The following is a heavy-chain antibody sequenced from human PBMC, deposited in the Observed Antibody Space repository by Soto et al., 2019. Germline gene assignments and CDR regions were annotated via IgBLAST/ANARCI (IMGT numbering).Heavy chain of an antibody. CDR2: MNPNSGNT. V-gene: IGHV1-8*01. Sequence: GASVKVSCKASGYTFTSYDINWVRQATGQGLEWMGWMNPNSGNTGYAQKFQGRVIMTRNTSISTAYMELSSLRSEDTDVYYCARAVRGSYCSSTSCYGIYYYYYYYMDVWGKGTTVTVS. CDR1: GYTFTSYD. D-gene: IGHD2-2*01. CDR3: ARAVRGSYCSSTSCYGIYYYYYYYMDV. J-gene: IGHJ6*03.